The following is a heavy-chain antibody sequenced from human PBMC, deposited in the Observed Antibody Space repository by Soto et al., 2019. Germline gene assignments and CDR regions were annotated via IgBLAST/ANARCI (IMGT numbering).Heavy chain of an antibody. J-gene: IGHJ6*04. V-gene: IGHV1-69*01. Sequence: KVSCKASGGTFSSYAIRWVRQAPGQGIEWMGGIIPILGTANYAHKFQGRVTITGAESTSTAYMELSSLRSEETAVYYCARVHERGMDLWGNGTTVTVSS. CDR3: ARVHERGMDL. CDR1: GGTFSSYA. CDR2: IIPILGTA.